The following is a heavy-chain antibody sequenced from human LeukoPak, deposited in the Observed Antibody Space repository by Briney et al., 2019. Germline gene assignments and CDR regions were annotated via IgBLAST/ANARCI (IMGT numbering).Heavy chain of an antibody. D-gene: IGHD2-15*01. J-gene: IGHJ5*02. Sequence: SETLSLTCTVSGGSISSGDYYWSWIRQPPGKGLEWIGYIYYSGSTYYNPSLKSRVTISVDTSKNQFSLKLSSVTAADTAVYYCARGWWYCSGGSCYSRRGFDPWGQGTLVTVSS. CDR1: GGSISSGDYY. CDR3: ARGWWYCSGGSCYSRRGFDP. V-gene: IGHV4-30-4*01. CDR2: IYYSGST.